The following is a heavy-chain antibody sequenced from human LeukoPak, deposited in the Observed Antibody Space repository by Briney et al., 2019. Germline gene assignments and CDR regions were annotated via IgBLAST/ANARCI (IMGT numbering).Heavy chain of an antibody. CDR1: GFTFISFA. CDR2: ISGSGDNT. CDR3: AKGSDGFDP. J-gene: IGHJ5*02. V-gene: IGHV3-23*01. Sequence: PGGSLRLSCAASGFTFISFAMNWVRQAPGKGLEWVSAISGSGDNTYYADSVKGRFTISRDNSKNTLYLQMNSLRAEDTAIYYCAKGSDGFDPWGQGTLVTVSS.